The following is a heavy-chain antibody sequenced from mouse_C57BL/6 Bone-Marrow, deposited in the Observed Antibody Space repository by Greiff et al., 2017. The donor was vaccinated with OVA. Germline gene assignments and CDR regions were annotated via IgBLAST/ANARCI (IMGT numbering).Heavy chain of an antibody. CDR3: AREGGSGDFAY. Sequence: QVQLQQPGAELVRPGSSVKLSCKASGYTFTSYWMHWVKQRPIQGLEWIGNIDPSDSETHYNQKFKDKATLTVDKSSSTAYMQLSSLTSEDSAVDYCAREGGSGDFAYWGQGTLVTVSA. V-gene: IGHV1-52*01. CDR1: GYTFTSYW. CDR2: IDPSDSET. D-gene: IGHD3-2*02. J-gene: IGHJ3*01.